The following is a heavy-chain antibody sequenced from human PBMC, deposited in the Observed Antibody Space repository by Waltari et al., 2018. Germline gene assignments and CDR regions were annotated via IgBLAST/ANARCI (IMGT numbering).Heavy chain of an antibody. Sequence: QVQLQESGPGLVKPSGTLSLTCAVSGGSISSSNWWSWVRQPPGKGLEWIGEIYHSGSTNYNPSLKSRVTISVDKSKNQFSLKLSSVTAADTAVYYCARLPHYYSGGSCYSRDYWGQGTLVTVSS. CDR3: ARLPHYYSGGSCYSRDY. V-gene: IGHV4-4*02. CDR2: IYHSGST. J-gene: IGHJ4*02. D-gene: IGHD2-15*01. CDR1: GGSISSSNW.